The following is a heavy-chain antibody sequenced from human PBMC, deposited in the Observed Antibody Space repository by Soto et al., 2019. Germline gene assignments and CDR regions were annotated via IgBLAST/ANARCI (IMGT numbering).Heavy chain of an antibody. J-gene: IGHJ3*02. CDR1: GYTFTGYY. D-gene: IGHD2-15*01. Sequence: KVSCKASGYTFTGYYMHWVRQMPGKGLEWMGRIDPSDSYTNYSPSFQGHVTISADKSISTAYLQWSSLKASDTAMYYCARLGRYCSGGSCYSSAFDIWGQGTMVTVSS. CDR3: ARLGRYCSGGSCYSSAFDI. CDR2: IDPSDSYT. V-gene: IGHV5-10-1*01.